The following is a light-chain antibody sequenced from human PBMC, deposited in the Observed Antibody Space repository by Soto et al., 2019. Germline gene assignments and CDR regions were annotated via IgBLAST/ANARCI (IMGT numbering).Light chain of an antibody. CDR1: KLGDKY. CDR3: QAWDSSTVV. Sequence: SYELTQPPSVSVSPGQTASITCSGDKLGDKYACWYQQKPGQSPVLVIYQDSKRPSGIPERFSGSNSGKTATLTISGTQAMDEADYYCQAWDSSTVVFGTGTKLTVL. J-gene: IGLJ1*01. V-gene: IGLV3-1*01. CDR2: QDS.